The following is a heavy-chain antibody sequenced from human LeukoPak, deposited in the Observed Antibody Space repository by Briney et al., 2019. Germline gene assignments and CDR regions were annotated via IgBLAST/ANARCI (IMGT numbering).Heavy chain of an antibody. J-gene: IGHJ4*02. D-gene: IGHD4-17*01. V-gene: IGHV3-43*01. CDR3: ATATSTVTPVLH. CDR2: INYSGTST. Sequence: PGGSLRLSCAASGFIFDDHTMHWVRQGPGKGLEWVSLINYSGTSTYYTDSVKGRFTISRDNSRNSLYLEMTSLTPEDTGFYYCATATSTVTPVLHWGQGTQVTVSS. CDR1: GFIFDDHT.